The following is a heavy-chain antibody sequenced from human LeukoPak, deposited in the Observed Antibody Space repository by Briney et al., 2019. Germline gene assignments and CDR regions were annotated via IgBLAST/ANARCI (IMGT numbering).Heavy chain of an antibody. CDR3: ARGVSATSSSPLDY. Sequence: GGSLRLSCAASGFTFSSYWMSWVRQAPGKGLEWVANIKQDGSEKYYVDSVKGRFTISRDNAKNSLYLQMNSLRAEDTAVYYCARGVSATSSSPLDYWGQGTLVTVSS. CDR2: IKQDGSEK. V-gene: IGHV3-7*01. CDR1: GFTFSSYW. D-gene: IGHD6-13*01. J-gene: IGHJ4*02.